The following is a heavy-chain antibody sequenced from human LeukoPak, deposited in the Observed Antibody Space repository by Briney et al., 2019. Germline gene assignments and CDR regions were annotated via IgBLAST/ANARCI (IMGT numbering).Heavy chain of an antibody. CDR3: ARGEGCTSTSCYRGFDY. V-gene: IGHV4-59*01. D-gene: IGHD2-2*01. CDR1: GGSISGFY. Sequence: PSETLSLICNVSGGSISGFYWSWIRQPPGKGLEWIGYIYYSGSTNYIPSLESRVTMSVDTSRNQFSLKLSSVTAADTAVYYCARGEGCTSTSCYRGFDYWGQGTLVTVSS. J-gene: IGHJ4*02. CDR2: IYYSGST.